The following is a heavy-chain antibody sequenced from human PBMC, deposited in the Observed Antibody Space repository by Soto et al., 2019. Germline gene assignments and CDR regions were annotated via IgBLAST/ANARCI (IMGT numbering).Heavy chain of an antibody. D-gene: IGHD2-2*01. V-gene: IGHV3-30-3*01. CDR3: ASSTGLSSTDY. CDR2: ISYDGSNK. CDR1: GFTFSSYA. J-gene: IGHJ4*02. Sequence: QVQLVESGGGVVQPGRSLRLSCAASGFTFSSYAMHWVRQAPGKGLEWVAVISYDGSNKYYADSVKGRFTISRDNSKNTLYLQMNSLRAEDTAVYYSASSTGLSSTDYWGQGTLVTVSS.